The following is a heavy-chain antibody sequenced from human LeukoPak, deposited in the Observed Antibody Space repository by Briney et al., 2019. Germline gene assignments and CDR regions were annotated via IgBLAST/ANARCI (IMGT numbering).Heavy chain of an antibody. CDR3: ARGSSGWKVPILFGH. Sequence: PGGSLRLSCAASGFTFSSYWMSWVRQAPGKGLEWVANIKQDGSEKYYVDSVKGRFTISRDNAKNSLHLQMNSLRAEDTAVYYCARGSSGWKVPILFGHWGQGTLVTVSS. V-gene: IGHV3-7*03. CDR1: GFTFSSYW. D-gene: IGHD6-19*01. CDR2: IKQDGSEK. J-gene: IGHJ4*02.